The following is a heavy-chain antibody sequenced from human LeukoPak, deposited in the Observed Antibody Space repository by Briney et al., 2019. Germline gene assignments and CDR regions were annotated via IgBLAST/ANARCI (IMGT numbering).Heavy chain of an antibody. D-gene: IGHD2-15*01. V-gene: IGHV3-23*01. Sequence: GGSLRLSCAASGFTFSSHGMNWVRQAPGKGLEWVSAISGSGSSIFYADSVKGRFTISRDNSKNTLYLQMNSLRAEDTAVYYCAKGGYAEAFDPWGQGTLATVSS. J-gene: IGHJ5*02. CDR2: ISGSGSSI. CDR1: GFTFSSHG. CDR3: AKGGYAEAFDP.